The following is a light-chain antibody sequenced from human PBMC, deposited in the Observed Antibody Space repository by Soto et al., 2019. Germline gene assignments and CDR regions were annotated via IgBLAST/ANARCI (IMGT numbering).Light chain of an antibody. J-gene: IGKJ1*01. CDR1: QGIGNY. Sequence: DIQMTQSPSSLSASVGDRVAITCRAGQGIGNYLNWYQQKPGEAPKVLIYAASNLKSGVPSRFRGSASGTDFTLTISSMQREDFATYYCQQTYSNTWTFGQGTKVDIK. CDR2: AAS. CDR3: QQTYSNTWT. V-gene: IGKV1-39*01.